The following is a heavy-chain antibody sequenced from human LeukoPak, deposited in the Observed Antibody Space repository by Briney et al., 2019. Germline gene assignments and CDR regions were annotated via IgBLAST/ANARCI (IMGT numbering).Heavy chain of an antibody. D-gene: IGHD3-9*01. J-gene: IGHJ4*02. CDR1: GFTFSSFQ. CDR3: ARGLPNVLRYFDWLSKEMIDY. V-gene: IGHV3-30*04. CDR2: ISYDGSNK. Sequence: GGSLRLSCAASGFTFSSFQMTWVRQAPGKGLEWVAVISYDGSNKYYADSVKGRFTISRDNSKNTLYLQMNSLRAEDTAVYYCARGLPNVLRYFDWLSKEMIDYWGQGTLVTVSS.